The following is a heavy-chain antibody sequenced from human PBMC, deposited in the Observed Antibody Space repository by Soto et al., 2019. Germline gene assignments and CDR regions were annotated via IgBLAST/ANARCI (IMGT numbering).Heavy chain of an antibody. CDR2: ISPYNDDT. J-gene: IGHJ6*02. D-gene: IGHD3-22*01. CDR3: ARGGYYDSSGARNYHCYVMDV. CDR1: GYSFCSYG. Sequence: ASVKVSCKAFGYSFCSYGITWVRQAPGQGLEWLGWISPYNDDTKYAQRLQGRVTMTTDTSTRTAYMDIRGLRSDDTAIYYCARGGYYDSSGARNYHCYVMDVWGQGTTVTVS. V-gene: IGHV1-18*01.